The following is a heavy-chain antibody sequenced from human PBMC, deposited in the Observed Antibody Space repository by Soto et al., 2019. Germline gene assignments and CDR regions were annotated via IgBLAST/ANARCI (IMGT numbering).Heavy chain of an antibody. CDR2: IYYSGST. V-gene: IGHV4-39*01. CDR1: GGSISSSSYY. J-gene: IGHJ4*02. Sequence: LSLTCTVSGGSISSSSYYWGWIRQPPGKGLEWIGSIYYSGSTYYNPSLKSRVTISVDTSKNQFSLKLSSVTAADTAVYYCARGYFDYWGQGTLVTVSS. CDR3: ARGYFDY.